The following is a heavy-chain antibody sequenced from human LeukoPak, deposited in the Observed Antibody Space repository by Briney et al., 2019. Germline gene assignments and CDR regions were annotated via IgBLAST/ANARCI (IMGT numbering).Heavy chain of an antibody. Sequence: PGGSLRLSCAASEFTFSTYGMHWVRQAPGKGLEWVAVISYDGSYKFYADSVKGRFTISRDNSKSTLYLQMNSLRAEDTAVYYCARDLSPVVRASPMGYWGQGTLVTVSS. CDR1: EFTFSTYG. CDR2: ISYDGSYK. CDR3: ARDLSPVVRASPMGY. V-gene: IGHV3-30*03. J-gene: IGHJ4*02. D-gene: IGHD3-10*01.